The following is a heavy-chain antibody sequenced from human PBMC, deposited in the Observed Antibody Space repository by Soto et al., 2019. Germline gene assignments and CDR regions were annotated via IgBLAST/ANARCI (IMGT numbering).Heavy chain of an antibody. Sequence: PGGSLRLSCSVSGFTFTRFPLHWVRQAPGKGLEYVSAISRDGGTTYYADSVKGRFTISRDTSKNSLFLQMSSLRPEDTAVYYCVTPFPGQAASSTHHYFFGLDVWGQGTTVTVSS. CDR3: VTPFPGQAASSTHHYFFGLDV. CDR1: GFTFTRFP. J-gene: IGHJ6*02. CDR2: ISRDGGTT. D-gene: IGHD2-2*01. V-gene: IGHV3-64D*08.